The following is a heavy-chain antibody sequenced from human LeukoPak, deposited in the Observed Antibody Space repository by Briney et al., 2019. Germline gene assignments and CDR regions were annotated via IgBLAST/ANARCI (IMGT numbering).Heavy chain of an antibody. CDR1: GGSISSYY. CDR2: IYYSGST. V-gene: IGHV4-59*01. Sequence: SETLSLTCTVSGGSISSYYWSWIRQPPGKGLERIGYIYYSGSTNYNPSLKSRVTISVDTSKNQFSLKLSSVTAADTAVYYCARVITMVRGVKQYYFDYWGQGTLVTVSS. J-gene: IGHJ4*02. CDR3: ARVITMVRGVKQYYFDY. D-gene: IGHD3-10*01.